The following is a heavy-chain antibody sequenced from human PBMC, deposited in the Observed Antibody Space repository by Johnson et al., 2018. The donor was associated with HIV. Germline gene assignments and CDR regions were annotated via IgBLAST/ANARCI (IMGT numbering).Heavy chain of an antibody. CDR1: GFTVSSKY. Sequence: EVQLVESGGGLIQPGGSLRLSCAASGFTVSSKYMSWVRQAPGEGLEWVSVIYTGGNAYYADSVKGRFTISRHNSKNTLYLQVDSLRVEDTAVYYCARGEGAYCGGDCYYAFDIWGQGTMVTVSS. CDR2: IYTGGNA. CDR3: ARGEGAYCGGDCYYAFDI. J-gene: IGHJ3*02. V-gene: IGHV3-53*01. D-gene: IGHD2-21*02.